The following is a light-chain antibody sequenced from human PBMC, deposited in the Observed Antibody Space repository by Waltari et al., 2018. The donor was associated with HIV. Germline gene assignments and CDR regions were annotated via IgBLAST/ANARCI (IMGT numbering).Light chain of an antibody. CDR1: ALANQY. CDR3: QSADSSGTYLVI. V-gene: IGLV3-25*03. CDR2: KDS. J-gene: IGLJ2*01. Sequence: SYELTQPPSVSVAPGQTARVTCSGDALANQYAYWYQRKPGQAPVLVIYKDSERSSGIPERFSGSSSGTTVTLTISGVQAEDEADYYCQSADSSGTYLVIFGGGTKLTVL.